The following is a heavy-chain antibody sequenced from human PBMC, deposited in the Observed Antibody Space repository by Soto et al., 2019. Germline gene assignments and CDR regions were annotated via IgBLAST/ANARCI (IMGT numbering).Heavy chain of an antibody. CDR1: GFTFRNAW. V-gene: IGHV3-15*01. Sequence: PGGSLRLSCAASGFTFRNAWMSWVGQAPGKGLEWVGRIKSKTDGGTTDYAAPVKGRFTLSRDDSKNTLYLQMNSLKTEDTAVYYCTTASGYDYGYYYYMDVWGKGTTVTVSS. D-gene: IGHD5-12*01. CDR3: TTASGYDYGYYYYMDV. J-gene: IGHJ6*03. CDR2: IKSKTDGGTT.